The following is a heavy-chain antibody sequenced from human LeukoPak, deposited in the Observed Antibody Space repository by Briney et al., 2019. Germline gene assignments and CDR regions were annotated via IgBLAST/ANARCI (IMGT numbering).Heavy chain of an antibody. CDR2: IRYDGSNK. V-gene: IGHV3-30*02. Sequence: GGSLRPSCAASGFTFSNYDMHWVRQAPGKGLEWVAFIRYDGSNKYYTDSVKGRFTISRDNSNNTLYLQMNSLRAEDTAVYYCAKVRRVVVTAPLHYWGQGTLVTVSS. CDR3: AKVRRVVVTAPLHY. J-gene: IGHJ4*02. CDR1: GFTFSNYD. D-gene: IGHD2-21*02.